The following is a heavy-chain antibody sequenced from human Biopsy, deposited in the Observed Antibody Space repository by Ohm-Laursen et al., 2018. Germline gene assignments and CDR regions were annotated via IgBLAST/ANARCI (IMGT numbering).Heavy chain of an antibody. CDR2: IYYSGST. V-gene: IGHV4-61*01. Sequence: SETLSLTCTVSGGSISSGFYYWSWIRQPPGKGLEWIGYIYYSGSTNYNPSLKSRVTISVDTSKNQFSLRLNSVTAADTAVYYCVRATNSTGWPYYYFYGMDVWGQGTTVTVSS. CDR3: VRATNSTGWPYYYFYGMDV. D-gene: IGHD2/OR15-2a*01. CDR1: GGSISSGFYY. J-gene: IGHJ6*02.